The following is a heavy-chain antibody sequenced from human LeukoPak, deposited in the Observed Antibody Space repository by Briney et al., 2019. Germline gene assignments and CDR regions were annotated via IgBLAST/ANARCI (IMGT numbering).Heavy chain of an antibody. CDR2: ISAYNGNT. V-gene: IGHV1-18*01. CDR1: GYTFTSYG. CDR3: ARAYSSSWYNWFDP. Sequence: GASVKVSCKASGYTFTSYGISWVRQAPGQGLEWMGWISAYNGNTNYAQKLQGTVTMTTDTSTSTAYMELRSLRSDDTAVYYCARAYSSSWYNWFDPWGQGTLVTVSS. D-gene: IGHD6-13*01. J-gene: IGHJ5*02.